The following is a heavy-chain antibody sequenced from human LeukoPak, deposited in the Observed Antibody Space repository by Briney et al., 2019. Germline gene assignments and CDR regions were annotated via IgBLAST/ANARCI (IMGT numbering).Heavy chain of an antibody. D-gene: IGHD3-9*01. V-gene: IGHV3-30*03. Sequence: GGSLRLSCAASGFTFSSYGMHWVRQAPGKGLEWVAVISYDGSNKYYADSVKGRFTISRDNSKNTLYLQMNSLRAEDTAVYYCARLPYDILTGYSDYWGQGTLVTVSS. CDR3: ARLPYDILTGYSDY. CDR2: ISYDGSNK. J-gene: IGHJ4*02. CDR1: GFTFSSYG.